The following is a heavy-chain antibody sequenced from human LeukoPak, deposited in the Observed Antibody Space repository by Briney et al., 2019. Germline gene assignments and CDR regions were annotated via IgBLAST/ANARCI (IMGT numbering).Heavy chain of an antibody. CDR1: GGSISSYY. CDR2: IYYSGST. J-gene: IGHJ4*02. V-gene: IGHV4-59*12. CDR3: ARVASDGWFFDY. D-gene: IGHD6-19*01. Sequence: SETLSLTCTVSGGSISSYYWSWIRQPPGKGLEWIGYIYYSGSTNYNPSLKSRVTISVDTSNNQFSLKLSSVTAADTAVYYCARVASDGWFFDYWGQGTLVTVSS.